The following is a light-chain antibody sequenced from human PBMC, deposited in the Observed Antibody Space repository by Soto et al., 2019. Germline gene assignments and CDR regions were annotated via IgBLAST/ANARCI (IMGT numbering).Light chain of an antibody. CDR3: CSYAGSDSYA. CDR2: DVN. V-gene: IGLV2-11*01. Sequence: QSAATPPRSVCGSPGQSCTISCTGTISDVGGFNSVSWYQQHPGKAPKLMIYDVNKRPSGVPDRFSGSKSGSTASLTISGRQAEDEADYYCCSYAGSDSYAFATGTKVTV. CDR1: ISDVGGFNS. J-gene: IGLJ1*01.